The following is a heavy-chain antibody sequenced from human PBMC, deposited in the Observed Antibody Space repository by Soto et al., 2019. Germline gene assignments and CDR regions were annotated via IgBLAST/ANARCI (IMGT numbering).Heavy chain of an antibody. J-gene: IGHJ4*02. CDR1: GFTFSSYA. D-gene: IGHD3-3*02. V-gene: IGHV3-23*01. CDR2: ISGRGGST. CDR3: AKESGRTSIFGSLDY. Sequence: DVQVLESGGGLVQPGGSLRLSCAASGFTFSSYAMSWVRQSPGKGLQWVATISGRGGSTYYADSVKGRFTISRDNSNNTVYLQMNSLSADDTAMYCCAKESGRTSIFGSLDYWGQGTLVTVSS.